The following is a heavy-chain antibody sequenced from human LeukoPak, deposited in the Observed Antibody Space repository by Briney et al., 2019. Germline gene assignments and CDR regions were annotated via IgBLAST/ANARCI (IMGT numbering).Heavy chain of an antibody. CDR1: GGSIRNYY. J-gene: IGHJ4*02. D-gene: IGHD3-16*01. CDR2: IYYTGKT. Sequence: PSETLSLTCTVSGGSIRNYYWIWIRQPPGKGLEWIGYIYYTGKTNYNPSLKSPLTISLATSTNQFSLNLSSVTAADTAVYYCARHPGGENTQFDYWGQGTLVTVSS. CDR3: ARHPGGENTQFDY. V-gene: IGHV4-59*08.